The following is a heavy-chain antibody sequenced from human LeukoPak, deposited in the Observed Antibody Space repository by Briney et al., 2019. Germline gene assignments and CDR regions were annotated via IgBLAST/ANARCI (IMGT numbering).Heavy chain of an antibody. V-gene: IGHV3-30*03. CDR3: ARDPGYCSGGSCQYYYYYYMDV. J-gene: IGHJ6*03. CDR2: ISYDGSNK. D-gene: IGHD2-15*01. Sequence: GGSLRLSCAASGFTFSTCGMHWVRQAPGKGLEWVAFISYDGSNKYYVDSVKGRFTISRDNSKNTLFLQMNSLRADDTAVYYCARDPGYCSGGSCQYYYYYYMDVWGKGTTVTVSS. CDR1: GFTFSTCG.